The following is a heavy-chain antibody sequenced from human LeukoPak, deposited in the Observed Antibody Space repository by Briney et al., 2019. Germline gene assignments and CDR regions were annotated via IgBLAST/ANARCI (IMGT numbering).Heavy chain of an antibody. J-gene: IGHJ2*01. Sequence: SETLSLTCTVSGGSISSSSYYWGWIRQPPGKGLEWIGSIYYSGSTYYNPSLKSRVTISVDTSKNQFSLKLSSVTAADTAVYYCARDLGRRQWLGRGLWYFDLWGRGTLVTVSS. CDR1: GGSISSSSYY. CDR3: ARDLGRRQWLGRGLWYFDL. V-gene: IGHV4-39*07. D-gene: IGHD6-19*01. CDR2: IYYSGST.